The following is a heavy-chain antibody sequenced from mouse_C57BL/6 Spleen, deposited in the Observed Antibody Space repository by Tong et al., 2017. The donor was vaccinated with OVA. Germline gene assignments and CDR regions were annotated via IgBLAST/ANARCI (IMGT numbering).Heavy chain of an antibody. D-gene: IGHD2-1*01. CDR2: VNPYNGGT. CDR3: ARGNTMVTTGN. CDR1: GYTFTDYY. V-gene: IGHV1-19*01. Sequence: EVQLQESGPELVKPGASVKMSCKASGYTFTDYYMDWVKQSHGESFEWIGRVNPYNGGTSYNQKFKGKATLTVDKSYSTAYMELNSLTSEDSAVYYCARGNTMVTTGNWSQDTTLKVSS. J-gene: IGHJ2*01.